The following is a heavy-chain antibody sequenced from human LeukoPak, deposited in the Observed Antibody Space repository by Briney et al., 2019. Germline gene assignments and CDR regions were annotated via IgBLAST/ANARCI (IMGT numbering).Heavy chain of an antibody. V-gene: IGHV3-30*02. Sequence: GGSLRLSCAASGFTFSNYAMHWVRQAPGKGLEWVAFIRYDGSNKYYADSVKGRFTISRDNSKNTLYLQVNSLRAEDTAVYYCANGRVYDYWGQGTLVTVSS. CDR3: ANGRVYDY. CDR2: IRYDGSNK. CDR1: GFTFSNYA. J-gene: IGHJ4*02. D-gene: IGHD2-8*01.